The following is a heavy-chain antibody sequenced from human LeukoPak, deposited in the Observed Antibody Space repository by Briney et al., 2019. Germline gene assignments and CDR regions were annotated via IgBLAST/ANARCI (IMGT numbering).Heavy chain of an antibody. V-gene: IGHV3-21*01. D-gene: IGHD3-10*01. CDR1: GFTFNTYS. CDR2: ISSGSHHI. J-gene: IGHJ4*02. CDR3: ARCALSSGSHYGDY. Sequence: GGSLRLSCGASGFTFNTYSMIWVRQAPGKGLDWVAFISSGSHHIYYADSVKGRFTISRDNTKNSLFLQMNSLSAEATAVYYCARCALSSGSHYGDYWGQGTLVTVAS.